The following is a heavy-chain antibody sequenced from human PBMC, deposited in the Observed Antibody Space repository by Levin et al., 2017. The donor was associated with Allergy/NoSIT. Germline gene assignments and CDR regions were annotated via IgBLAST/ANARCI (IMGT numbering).Heavy chain of an antibody. CDR3: ARGQQWLASRPFDY. Sequence: NASETLSLTCAVYGGSFSGYYWSWIRQPPGKGLEWIGEINHSGSTNYNPSLKSRVTISVDTSKNQFSLKLSSVTAADTAVYYCARGQQWLASRPFDYWGQGTLVTVSS. D-gene: IGHD6-19*01. CDR1: GGSFSGYY. J-gene: IGHJ4*02. V-gene: IGHV4-34*01. CDR2: INHSGST.